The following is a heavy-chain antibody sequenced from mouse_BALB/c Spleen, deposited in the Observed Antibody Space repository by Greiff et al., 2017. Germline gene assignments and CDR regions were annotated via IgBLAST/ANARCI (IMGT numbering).Heavy chain of an antibody. J-gene: IGHJ2*01. Sequence: EVKLMESGPSLVKPSQTLSLTCSVTGDSITSGYWNWIRKFPGNKLEYMGYISYSGSTYYNPSLKSRISITRDTSKNQYYPQLNSVTTEDTATYYCARCGNYVDYFDYWGQGTTLTVSS. CDR3: ARCGNYVDYFDY. D-gene: IGHD2-1*01. CDR2: ISYSGST. CDR1: GDSITSGY. V-gene: IGHV3-8*02.